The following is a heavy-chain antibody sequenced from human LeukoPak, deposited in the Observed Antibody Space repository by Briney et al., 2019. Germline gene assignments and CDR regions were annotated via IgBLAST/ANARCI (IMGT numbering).Heavy chain of an antibody. D-gene: IGHD5-18*01. Sequence: GGSLRLSCAASGFTFSSYAMSWVRQAPGKGVEWVSTISGSGGSTYYADSVKGRFTISRDNSKNKLYLQMNSLRAEDTAVYYCANGDTAMVPFDYWGQGTLVTVSS. J-gene: IGHJ4*02. CDR3: ANGDTAMVPFDY. V-gene: IGHV3-23*01. CDR1: GFTFSSYA. CDR2: ISGSGGST.